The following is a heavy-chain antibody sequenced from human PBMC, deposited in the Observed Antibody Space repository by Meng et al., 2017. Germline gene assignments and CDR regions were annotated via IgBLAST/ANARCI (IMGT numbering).Heavy chain of an antibody. CDR1: GGTFSSYA. D-gene: IGHD5-24*01. J-gene: IGHJ4*02. CDR2: IIPIFGTA. Sequence: VPRVQPGVWVKKPGSLVKVSCKASGGTFSSYAISWVRQAPGQGLEWMGGIIPIFGTANYAQKFQGRVTITADESTSTAYMELSSLRSEDTAVYYCARVLRDGYNLGYWGQGTLVTVSS. CDR3: ARVLRDGYNLGY. V-gene: IGHV1-69*01.